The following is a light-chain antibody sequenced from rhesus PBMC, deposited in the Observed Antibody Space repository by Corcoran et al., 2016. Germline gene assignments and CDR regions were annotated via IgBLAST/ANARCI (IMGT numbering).Light chain of an antibody. J-gene: IGKJ2*01. CDR1: QRDSSN. CDR2: YAY. Sequence: EIVMTQSPATLSLSPGERATLSCRASQRDSSNLAWYQQKPGQAPRLLSYYAYKRATGITDRFSGSGSGTDFTLTISSLEPEDVGVYYFQQYNNWNRFGQGTKVEIK. V-gene: IGKV3-35*01. CDR3: QQYNNWNR.